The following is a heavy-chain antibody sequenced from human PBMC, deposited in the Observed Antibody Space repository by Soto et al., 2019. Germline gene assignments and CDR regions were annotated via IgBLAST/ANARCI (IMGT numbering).Heavy chain of an antibody. Sequence: QVQLVQSGAEVKKPGASVKVSCKASGYTFTSYGISWVRQAPGQGLEWMGWINVYNGNTNYAQKLQGRVTMTTGTSTSTAHPGLRSLGSDDTAVYFCARDTSRGEYYYWGQGTLVTVSS. J-gene: IGHJ4*02. D-gene: IGHD3-10*01. CDR3: ARDTSRGEYYY. V-gene: IGHV1-18*01. CDR2: INVYNGNT. CDR1: GYTFTSYG.